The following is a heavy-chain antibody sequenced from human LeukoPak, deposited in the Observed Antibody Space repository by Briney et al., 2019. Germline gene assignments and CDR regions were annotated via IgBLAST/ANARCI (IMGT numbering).Heavy chain of an antibody. V-gene: IGHV3-23*01. Sequence: GGSLRLSCAASGFTFSSYAMSWGRQAPGKGLEWGSAISGSGGSTYYADAVRVRFTIYRDNSKNTLYLQMNSLRAEDTAVYYCAKASEKYFQHWGQGTLVTVSS. J-gene: IGHJ1*01. CDR1: GFTFSSYA. CDR2: ISGSGGST. CDR3: AKASEKYFQH.